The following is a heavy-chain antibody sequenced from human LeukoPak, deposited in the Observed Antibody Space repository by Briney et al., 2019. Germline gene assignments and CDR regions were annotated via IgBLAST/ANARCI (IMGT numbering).Heavy chain of an antibody. D-gene: IGHD3-10*01. CDR3: ARLSAYYYGSYFYYYMDV. V-gene: IGHV3-7*01. CDR1: GFTFSSYW. Sequence: GGSLRLSCAASGFTFSSYWMSWVRQAPGKGLEWAANIKQDGSEKYYVDSVKGRFTISRDNAKNSVYLQMNSLRAEDTALYYCARLSAYYYGSYFYYYMDVWGKGTTVTVSS. CDR2: IKQDGSEK. J-gene: IGHJ6*03.